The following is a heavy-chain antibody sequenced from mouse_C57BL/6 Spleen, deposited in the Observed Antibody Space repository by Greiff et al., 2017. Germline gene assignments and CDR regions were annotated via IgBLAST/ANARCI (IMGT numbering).Heavy chain of an antibody. CDR2: INPNNGGT. Sequence: VQLQQSGPELVKPGASVKMSCKASGYTFTDYNMHWVKQSHGKSLEWIGYINPNNGGTSYNQKFKGKATLTVNKSSSTAYMELRSLTSEDSAVYYCARSILYYYGSREYFDYWGQGTTLTVSS. D-gene: IGHD1-1*01. CDR1: GYTFTDYN. J-gene: IGHJ2*01. V-gene: IGHV1-22*01. CDR3: ARSILYYYGSREYFDY.